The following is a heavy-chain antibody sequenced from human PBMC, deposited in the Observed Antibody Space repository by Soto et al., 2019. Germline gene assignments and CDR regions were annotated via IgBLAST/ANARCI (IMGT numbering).Heavy chain of an antibody. J-gene: IGHJ5*02. D-gene: IGHD6-6*01. V-gene: IGHV4-34*01. CDR1: GLSFSGYY. Sequence: SETLSLTCAFYGLSFSGYYWSWIRQPPGKGLEWIGEINHSGSTNYNPSLKSRVTISVDTSKNQFSLKLSSVTAADTAVYYCARQSSSSYNWFDPWGQGTLVTVSS. CDR2: INHSGST. CDR3: ARQSSSSYNWFDP.